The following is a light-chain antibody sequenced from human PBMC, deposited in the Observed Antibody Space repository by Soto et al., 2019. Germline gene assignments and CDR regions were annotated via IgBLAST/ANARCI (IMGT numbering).Light chain of an antibody. Sequence: DIRMTQSPSSLSASVGDRVTITCRASQAITNYLAWYQQKPGKVPKLLIYGASTLQSGVPSRFTGSGSGTVFTLTITSLQPEDVATSYCQNYNSAPNTFGQGTRLEIK. V-gene: IGKV1-27*01. CDR3: QNYNSAPNT. J-gene: IGKJ2*01. CDR2: GAS. CDR1: QAITNY.